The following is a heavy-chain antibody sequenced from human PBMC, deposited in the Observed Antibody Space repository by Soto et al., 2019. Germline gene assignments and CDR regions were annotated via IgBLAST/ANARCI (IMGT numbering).Heavy chain of an antibody. CDR3: ARRMYYDFWAQYYFDY. CDR1: GGSFSGYY. V-gene: IGHV4-34*01. J-gene: IGHJ4*02. D-gene: IGHD3-3*01. Sequence: TSETLSLTCAVYGGSFSGYYWSWIRQPPGKGLEWIGEINHSGSTNYNPSLKSRVTISVDTSKNQFSLKLSSVTAADTAVYYCARRMYYDFWAQYYFDYWGQGTLVTVSS. CDR2: INHSGST.